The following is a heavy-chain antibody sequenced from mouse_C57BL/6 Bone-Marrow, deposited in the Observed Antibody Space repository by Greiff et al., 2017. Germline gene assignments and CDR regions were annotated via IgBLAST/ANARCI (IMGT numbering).Heavy chain of an antibody. V-gene: IGHV1-55*01. Sequence: QVQLQQSGAELVKPGASVKMSCKASGYTFTSYWITWVKQRPGQGLEWIGDIYPGSGSTNYNEKFKSKATLTVDTSSSTAYMQLSSLTSEDSAVXYCARGRLIYYDYDGYYWGQGTTLTVSS. CDR3: ARGRLIYYDYDGYY. CDR2: IYPGSGST. J-gene: IGHJ2*01. CDR1: GYTFTSYW. D-gene: IGHD2-4*01.